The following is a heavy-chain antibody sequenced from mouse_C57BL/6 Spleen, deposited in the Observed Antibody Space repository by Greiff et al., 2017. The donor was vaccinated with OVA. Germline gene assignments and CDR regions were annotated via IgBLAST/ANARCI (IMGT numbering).Heavy chain of an antibody. Sequence: EVKLVESEGGLVQPGSSMKLSCTASGFTFSNYYMAWVRQVPEKGLEWVANINYDGSSTYYLDSLKSRFIISRDNAKNSLYLQMSSLKSEDTATYYCARVYGYDEGYAMDYWGQGTSVTGSS. CDR1: GFTFSNYY. D-gene: IGHD2-2*01. CDR3: ARVYGYDEGYAMDY. V-gene: IGHV5-16*01. J-gene: IGHJ4*01. CDR2: INYDGSST.